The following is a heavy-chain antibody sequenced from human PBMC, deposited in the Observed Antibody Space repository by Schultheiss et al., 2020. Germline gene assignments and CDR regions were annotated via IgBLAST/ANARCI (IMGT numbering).Heavy chain of an antibody. CDR1: GGSISSGGYY. J-gene: IGHJ4*02. Sequence: TLSLTCTVSGGSISSGGYYWSWIRQHPGKGLEWIGYIYYSGSTYYNPSLKSRLTISVDTSKNQFSLKLSSVTAADTAVYYCARLSGTYGSDCDYCGQGNLVTVCS. D-gene: IGHD1-26*01. V-gene: IGHV4-31*03. CDR2: IYYSGST. CDR3: ARLSGTYGSDCDY.